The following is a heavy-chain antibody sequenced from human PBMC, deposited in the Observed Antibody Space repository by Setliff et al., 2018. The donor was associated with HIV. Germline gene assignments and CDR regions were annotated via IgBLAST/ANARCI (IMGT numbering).Heavy chain of an antibody. D-gene: IGHD5-12*01. CDR1: GGSISSFSW. CDR2: IYHTGST. V-gene: IGHV4-4*02. J-gene: IGHJ6*02. Sequence: SETLSLTCDVSGGSISSFSWWSWVRQSPGKGLEWIGEIYHTGSTNYSPSLKSRVTISVDKSKNQFSLKLSSVTAADTAVYYCARGDGYRANDAYYDTGMDVWGQGRQVTVSS. CDR3: ARGDGYRANDAYYDTGMDV.